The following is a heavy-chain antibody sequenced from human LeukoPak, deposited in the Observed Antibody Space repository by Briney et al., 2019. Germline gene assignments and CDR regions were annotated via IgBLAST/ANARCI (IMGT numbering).Heavy chain of an antibody. Sequence: GGSLRLSCAASGFDFSSYTMHWVRQAPGKGLEYVSAITRNGGSKYHANSVKGRFTISRDNSKNTLYLQMSSLTAKDTAVYYCAKDRSIGTYYTFDSWGQGTLVTVSS. J-gene: IGHJ4*02. CDR2: ITRNGGSK. V-gene: IGHV3-64*01. D-gene: IGHD1-26*01. CDR1: GFDFSSYT. CDR3: AKDRSIGTYYTFDS.